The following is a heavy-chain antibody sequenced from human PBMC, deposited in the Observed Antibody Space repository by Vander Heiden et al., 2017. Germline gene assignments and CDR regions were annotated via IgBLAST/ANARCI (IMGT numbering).Heavy chain of an antibody. CDR2: IWYDGSYK. Sequence: QVQLVGSGGGVVQPGTSLRLSCTASGFTFSNSGMPWVRQAPGKGLEWVAIIWYDGSYKYCADSVKGRFTISRDNSKNTLYLQIDNLGAEDTAVYYCARGYSGTYAAFDYWGQGTLVTVSS. CDR1: GFTFSNSG. J-gene: IGHJ4*02. D-gene: IGHD1-26*01. CDR3: ARGYSGTYAAFDY. V-gene: IGHV3-33*01.